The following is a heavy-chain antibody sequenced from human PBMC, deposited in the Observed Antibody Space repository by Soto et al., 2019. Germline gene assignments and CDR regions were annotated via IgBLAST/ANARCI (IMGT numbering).Heavy chain of an antibody. V-gene: IGHV1-8*01. D-gene: IGHD2-15*01. CDR3: ARGLFDGGSPDY. CDR2: MNPNSGNT. Sequence: ASVKVSCKASGYTFTSYDINWVRQATGQGLEWMGWMNPNSGNTGYAQKFQGRVTMTRNTSISTAYMELSSLRSEDTAVYYCARGLFDGGSPDYWGQGTLVTVSS. J-gene: IGHJ4*02. CDR1: GYTFTSYD.